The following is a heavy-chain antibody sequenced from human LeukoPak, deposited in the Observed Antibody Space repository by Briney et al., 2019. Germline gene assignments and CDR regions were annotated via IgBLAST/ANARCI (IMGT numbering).Heavy chain of an antibody. V-gene: IGHV4-59*08. CDR3: ARGVKIEYSSSSRNWYFDL. Sequence: SETLSLTCAVSGGSISSYYWSWIRQPPGKGLEWIGYIYYSGSTNYNPSLKSRVTISVDTSKNRFSLKLSSVTAADTAVYSCARGVKIEYSSSSRNWYFDLWGRGTLVTVSS. CDR1: GGSISSYY. J-gene: IGHJ2*01. CDR2: IYYSGST. D-gene: IGHD6-6*01.